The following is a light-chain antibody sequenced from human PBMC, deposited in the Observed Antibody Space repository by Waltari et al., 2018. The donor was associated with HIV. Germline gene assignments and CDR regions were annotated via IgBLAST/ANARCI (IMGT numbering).Light chain of an antibody. CDR3: QQYYDAPPT. Sequence: DIVMTQSPDSLVVSLGERATINCKSSQSILYGSDNNNYLAWFQHKPGQPPKLLLYWASTRESGVPDRFIGSVSGTDFTLTISSLQAEDVAVYYCQQYYDAPPTFGQGTKLEIK. V-gene: IGKV4-1*01. J-gene: IGKJ2*01. CDR1: QSILYGSDNNNY. CDR2: WAS.